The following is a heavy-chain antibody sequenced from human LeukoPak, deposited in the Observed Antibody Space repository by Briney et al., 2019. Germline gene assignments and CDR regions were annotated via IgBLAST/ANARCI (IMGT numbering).Heavy chain of an antibody. CDR1: GYTFTSYG. D-gene: IGHD3-22*01. CDR3: ARVSHPYYYDSSGYYDLVY. J-gene: IGHJ4*02. V-gene: IGHV1-18*01. Sequence: ASVKVSCKASGYTFTSYGISWVRQAPGQGLEWMGWISAYNGNTNYAQKLQGRVTMTTDTSTSTAYMELRSLRSDDTAVYYCARVSHPYYYDSSGYYDLVYWGQGTLVTVSS. CDR2: ISAYNGNT.